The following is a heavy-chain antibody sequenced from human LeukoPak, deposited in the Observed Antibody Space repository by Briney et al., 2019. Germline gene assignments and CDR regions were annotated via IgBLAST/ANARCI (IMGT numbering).Heavy chain of an antibody. Sequence: GGSLRLSCAASGFTFSDYGMHWVRQAPGKGLEWVALISYDGGNKFYADSVRDRFTISRDNSKNSLYLQMSSLRAEDTAVYYCVKPPAGGYDYWGQGTLVTVSS. CDR1: GFTFSDYG. CDR3: VKPPAGGYDY. CDR2: ISYDGGNK. D-gene: IGHD2-15*01. V-gene: IGHV3-30*18. J-gene: IGHJ4*02.